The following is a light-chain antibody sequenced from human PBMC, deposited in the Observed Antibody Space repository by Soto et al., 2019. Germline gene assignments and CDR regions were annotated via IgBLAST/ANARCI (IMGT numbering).Light chain of an antibody. Sequence: DIQVTQSPSSLPASIGDRVTITCRASQNIRSYLRWYRQKPGKAPQLLIYAASSLQGGVPSRFSGSVSGTEFTLTVTGLQSEDFATYYCQQNYSPPYTLGQGTKLEIK. V-gene: IGKV1-39*01. CDR1: QNIRSY. J-gene: IGKJ2*01. CDR2: AAS. CDR3: QQNYSPPYT.